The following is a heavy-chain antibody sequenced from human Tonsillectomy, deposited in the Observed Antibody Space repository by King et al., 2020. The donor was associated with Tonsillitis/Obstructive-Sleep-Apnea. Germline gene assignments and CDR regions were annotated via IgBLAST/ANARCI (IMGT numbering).Heavy chain of an antibody. CDR2: INSDGSSV. D-gene: IGHD2-2*01. J-gene: IGHJ4*02. CDR3: ATAAHLLHFDY. CDR1: GFTFNSYW. V-gene: IGHV3-74*01. Sequence: VQLVESGGGLVQPGGSLRLSCAASGFTFNSYWMHWVRQAPGKGLVWVSRINSDGSSVSYADSVKGRFTISRDNAKNTLYLRMNSLKAEDTAVYYCATAAHLLHFDYWGQGTLVTVSS.